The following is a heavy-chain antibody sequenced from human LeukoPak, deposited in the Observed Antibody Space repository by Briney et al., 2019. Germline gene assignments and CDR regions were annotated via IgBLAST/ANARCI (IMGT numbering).Heavy chain of an antibody. Sequence: PGGSLRLSCTASGFTFGDHSVSWFRQAPGKGLEWVGFIRSKAYGGTAEYAASVKGRFTISRDDSKSVAYLQMDNLKTEDTAVYYCTREIRYFDWFQADYWGQGTLVTVSS. V-gene: IGHV3-49*03. D-gene: IGHD3-9*01. CDR2: IRSKAYGGTA. CDR3: TREIRYFDWFQADY. J-gene: IGHJ4*02. CDR1: GFTFGDHS.